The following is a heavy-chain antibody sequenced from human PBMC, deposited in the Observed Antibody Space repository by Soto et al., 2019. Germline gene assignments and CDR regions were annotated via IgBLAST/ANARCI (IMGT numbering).Heavy chain of an antibody. D-gene: IGHD2-21*01. CDR2: IIPLFGLP. CDR1: GGTFSTYT. V-gene: IGHV1-69*02. Sequence: QVQLVQSGAEVKKPGSSVKVSCKASGGTFSTYTISWVRQAPGQGLEWLGRIIPLFGLPNHAQKFRDRVTISADKPTDTAYLEMNSLRPEDTAVYYCAFDVQTGVVYFDNWGQGTLVIVSS. J-gene: IGHJ4*02. CDR3: AFDVQTGVVYFDN.